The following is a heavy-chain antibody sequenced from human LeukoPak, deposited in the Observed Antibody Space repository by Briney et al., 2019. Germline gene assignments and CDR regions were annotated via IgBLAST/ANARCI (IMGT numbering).Heavy chain of an antibody. CDR3: ARGFYYDILTGDWFDY. V-gene: IGHV3-48*03. D-gene: IGHD3-9*01. CDR1: GFTFSSYE. Sequence: GGSLRLSCAASGFTFSSYEMNWVRQAPGKGLEWVSYISSSGSTIYYADSVKGRFTISRDNAKNSLYLQMNSLRAEDTAVYYCARGFYYDILTGDWFDYWGQGTLVTVSS. J-gene: IGHJ4*02. CDR2: ISSSGSTI.